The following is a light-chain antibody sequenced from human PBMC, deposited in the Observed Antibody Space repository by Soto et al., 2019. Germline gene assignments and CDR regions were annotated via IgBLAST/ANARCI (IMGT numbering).Light chain of an antibody. J-gene: IGKJ1*01. CDR1: QSVASN. V-gene: IGKV3-15*01. Sequence: EIVMTQSPATLSVSPGERATLSCRASQSVASNLAWYQQKPGQAPRLLIYGASTRATGIPARFSGSGSGTEFTLTISSLQSVDFAVYSCQQYNSWPWTFGKGTKVDIK. CDR2: GAS. CDR3: QQYNSWPWT.